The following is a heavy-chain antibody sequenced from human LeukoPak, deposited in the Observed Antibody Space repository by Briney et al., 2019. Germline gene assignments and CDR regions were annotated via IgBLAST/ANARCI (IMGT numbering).Heavy chain of an antibody. CDR3: ARHGGYNPFAY. CDR1: GGSITSSIYY. D-gene: IGHD5-24*01. J-gene: IGHJ4*02. CDR2: IYYIGST. V-gene: IGHV4-39*01. Sequence: PSETLSLTCTVSGGSITSSIYYWGWIRQPPGKGLEWIGSIYYIGSTYYNPSLKSRVTISVDTSRNQFSLKLSSVTAADTAVYYCARHGGYNPFAYWGQGTLVTVSS.